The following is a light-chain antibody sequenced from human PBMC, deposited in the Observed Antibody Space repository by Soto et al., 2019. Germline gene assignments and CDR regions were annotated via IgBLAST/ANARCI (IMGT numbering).Light chain of an antibody. CDR3: QSYDSNNQGV. CDR2: DDN. V-gene: IGLV6-57*02. Sequence: NFMLTQPHSVSESPGKTVTISCTGSSGSIASHYVQWFQQRPGSAPTTVIYDDNQRPSGVPDRFSGSIDTSSNSASLTISGLKTEDEADYYCQSYDSNNQGVFGGGTKLTVL. J-gene: IGLJ2*01. CDR1: SGSIASHY.